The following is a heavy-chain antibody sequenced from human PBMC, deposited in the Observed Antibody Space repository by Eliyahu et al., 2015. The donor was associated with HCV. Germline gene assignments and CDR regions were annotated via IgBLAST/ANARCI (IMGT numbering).Heavy chain of an antibody. CDR3: ARDIAAGPVFDY. CDR2: VYNYGTT. J-gene: IGHJ4*02. V-gene: IGHV4-39*07. D-gene: IGHD6-13*01. Sequence: QLQLQESGPGLVKPSETLSLTCTVSGXSIXSRGYYWGWIRQPPGKGLEWIGSVYNYGTTYYNPSLKSRVTISLDTSKNQFSLKLTSVIAADTAVYFCARDIAAGPVFDYWGQGTLVTASS. CDR1: GXSIXSRGYY.